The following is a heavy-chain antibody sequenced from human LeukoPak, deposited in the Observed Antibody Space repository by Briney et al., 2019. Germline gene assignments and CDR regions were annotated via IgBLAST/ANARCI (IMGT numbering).Heavy chain of an antibody. CDR3: ARDRRGYYYYMDV. D-gene: IGHD3-10*01. V-gene: IGHV4-59*11. J-gene: IGHJ6*03. CDR2: IYYSGST. Sequence: SETLSLTCTVSGGSISSHYWSWVRQPPGKGREWGGYIYYSGSTNYNPSLKSRVTISVDTSKHQFSLKLSSVTAADTAVYYCARDRRGYYYYMDVWGKGTTVTVSS. CDR1: GGSISSHY.